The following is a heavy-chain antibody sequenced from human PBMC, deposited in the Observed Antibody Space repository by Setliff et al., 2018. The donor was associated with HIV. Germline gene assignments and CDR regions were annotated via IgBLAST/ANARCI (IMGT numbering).Heavy chain of an antibody. CDR1: GYTVTGYY. V-gene: IGHV1-2*02. D-gene: IGHD2-21*02. J-gene: IGHJ3*02. Sequence: ASVEVSCKASGYTVTGYYMHSVRQAPGQGLEWMGWINPNSGGTNYAQKFQGRVTMNRDTYISTVYMELSRLRSDETAVYYCARVRYCGGDCYPDAFDIWGQGTMVTVSS. CDR2: INPNSGGT. CDR3: ARVRYCGGDCYPDAFDI.